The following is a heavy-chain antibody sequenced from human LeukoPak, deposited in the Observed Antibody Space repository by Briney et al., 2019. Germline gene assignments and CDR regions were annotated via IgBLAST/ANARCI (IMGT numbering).Heavy chain of an antibody. CDR1: GGSFSGYY. D-gene: IGHD3-3*01. CDR3: ARRKLRFLEWLPVPFDY. J-gene: IGHJ4*02. V-gene: IGHV4-34*01. Sequence: PSETLSLTCAVYGGSFSGYYWSWIRQPPGKGLEWIGEINHSGSTNYNPSLKSRVTKSVDTSKNQFSLKLSSVTAADTAVYYCARRKLRFLEWLPVPFDYWGQGTLVTVSS. CDR2: INHSGST.